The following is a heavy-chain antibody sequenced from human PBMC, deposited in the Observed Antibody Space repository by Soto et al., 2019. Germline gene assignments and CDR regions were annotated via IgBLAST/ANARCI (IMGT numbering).Heavy chain of an antibody. J-gene: IGHJ5*02. V-gene: IGHV2-70*01. Sequence: SGPTLVDPTQTLTLTCTFSGFTLTTTGMCVSWIRQPPGKALEWLALIDWDDDKYYSTSLKTRLTISKDTSKNQVVLTMTNMDPVETATYYSARTDHYGSGTYRGGNWFDPWGPGTLVTVSS. CDR1: GFTLTTTGMC. D-gene: IGHD3-10*01. CDR3: ARTDHYGSGTYRGGNWFDP. CDR2: IDWDDDK.